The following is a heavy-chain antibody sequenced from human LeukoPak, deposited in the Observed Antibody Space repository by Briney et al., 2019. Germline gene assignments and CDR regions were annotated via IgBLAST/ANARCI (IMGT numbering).Heavy chain of an antibody. CDR2: IYYSGST. CDR3: ARGDWYFDL. CDR1: GGSISSYY. V-gene: IGHV4-59*12. J-gene: IGHJ2*01. Sequence: SETLSLTCTVSGGSISSYYWSWIRQPPGKGLEWIGYIYYSGSTDYNPSLKSRVTMSVDTSKNQFSLNLNSVTAADTAVYYCARGDWYFDLWGRGTLVTVSS.